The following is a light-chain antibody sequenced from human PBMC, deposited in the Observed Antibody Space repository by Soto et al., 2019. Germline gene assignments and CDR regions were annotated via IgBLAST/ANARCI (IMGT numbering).Light chain of an antibody. CDR1: HSAASA. Sequence: EMVLTQSPATLSVSPGERATLSCRASHSAASAVAWYQQKPGQAPRLLIYDASTRATGIPARFSGSGSATEFTLTISSLQSEDFAVYSCQQYRDWPLTFGGGTKVDLK. J-gene: IGKJ4*01. V-gene: IGKV3-15*01. CDR3: QQYRDWPLT. CDR2: DAS.